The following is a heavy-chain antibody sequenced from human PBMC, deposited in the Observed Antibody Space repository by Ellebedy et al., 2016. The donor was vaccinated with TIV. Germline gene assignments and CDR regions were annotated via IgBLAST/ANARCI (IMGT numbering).Heavy chain of an antibody. D-gene: IGHD5-18*01. CDR2: ISADGATN. CDR1: GFIFYTYG. V-gene: IGHV3-30*03. Sequence: PGGSLRLSCTGSGFIFYTYGMHWVRQAPGKGLEWVAVISADGATNYHADSVEGRFTISRDNSQNTLYLQMNSLRPEDTAVYYCATGPYSYGWGYWGQGTLVTVSS. J-gene: IGHJ4*02. CDR3: ATGPYSYGWGY.